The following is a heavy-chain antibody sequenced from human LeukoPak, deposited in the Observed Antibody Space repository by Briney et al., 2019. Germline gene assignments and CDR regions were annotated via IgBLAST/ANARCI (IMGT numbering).Heavy chain of an antibody. D-gene: IGHD3-10*01. Sequence: GASVKVSCKASGYTFTSYGISWVRQAPGQGLEWMGWISAYNGNTNYAQKLQGRVTMTTDTSTSTAYMELRSLRSDDTAVYYCASEGGGSGSQYYYYYGMDVWGQGTTVTVSS. V-gene: IGHV1-18*01. CDR1: GYTFTSYG. CDR3: ASEGGGSGSQYYYYYGMDV. J-gene: IGHJ6*02. CDR2: ISAYNGNT.